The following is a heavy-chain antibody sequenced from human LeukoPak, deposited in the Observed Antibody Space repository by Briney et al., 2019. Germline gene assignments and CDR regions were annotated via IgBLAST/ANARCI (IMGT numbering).Heavy chain of an antibody. Sequence: SETLSLTCPAYDPSFSPSSWRSIRQPPAKGLEWIGEINHSGSTNYNPSLKSRVTISVDTSKNQFSLKLSSVTASDTASYYCARGRSSGWSSEGAFDIWGQETMVTVSS. CDR2: INHSGST. V-gene: IGHV4-34*01. D-gene: IGHD6-19*01. CDR3: ARGRSSGWSSEGAFDI. J-gene: IGHJ3*02. CDR1: DPSFSPSS.